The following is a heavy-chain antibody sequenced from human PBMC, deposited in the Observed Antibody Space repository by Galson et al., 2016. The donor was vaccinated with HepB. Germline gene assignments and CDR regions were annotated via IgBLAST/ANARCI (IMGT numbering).Heavy chain of an antibody. CDR2: IKQDGSEK. CDR1: GFSFTYYW. V-gene: IGHV3-7*04. Sequence: SLRLSCAASGFSFTYYWMSWVRQAPGKGLEWVANIKQDGSEKYYVDSVKGRFTISRDNAKNSTYLQMNNLRVEDTGVYYCARAEGILLRPVIWFDPWGHRTLVTVSS. CDR3: ARAEGILLRPVIWFDP. D-gene: IGHD3-16*01. J-gene: IGHJ5*02.